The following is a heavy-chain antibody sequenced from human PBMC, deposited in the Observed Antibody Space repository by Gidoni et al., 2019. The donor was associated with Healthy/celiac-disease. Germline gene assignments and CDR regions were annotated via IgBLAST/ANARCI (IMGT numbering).Heavy chain of an antibody. V-gene: IGHV3-30*18. J-gene: IGHJ4*02. CDR3: ANLLRDY. CDR2: ISYDGSHK. D-gene: IGHD2-15*01. CDR1: GFTFSSYG. Sequence: QVQLVESGGGVVQPGRSLRLSCAAYGFTFSSYGMQWVRQATGKGLVWVAVISYDGSHKYYADSVKGRFTISRDNSKNTLYLQMISLRAEATAVYYCANLLRDYWGQGTLVTVSS.